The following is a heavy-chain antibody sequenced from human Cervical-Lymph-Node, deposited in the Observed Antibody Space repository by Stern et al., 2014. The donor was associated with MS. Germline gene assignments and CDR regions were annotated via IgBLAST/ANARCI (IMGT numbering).Heavy chain of an antibody. J-gene: IGHJ4*02. Sequence: VPLVESGPEVKRPGESLKISCQASGYTFTSYWIGWVRQMPGKGLEWIAIIFPGGSDIRYSPSFQGQVPISADKSSSTAYLQWNNLKASDTAIYYCARQRYFDYWGQGTLVTVSS. CDR1: GYTFTSYW. CDR3: ARQRYFDY. V-gene: IGHV5-51*01. CDR2: IFPGGSDI.